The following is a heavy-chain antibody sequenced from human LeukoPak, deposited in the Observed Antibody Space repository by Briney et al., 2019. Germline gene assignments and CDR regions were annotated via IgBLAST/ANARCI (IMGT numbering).Heavy chain of an antibody. J-gene: IGHJ4*02. CDR3: ARDLNCMGGDH. V-gene: IGHV3-11*06. D-gene: IGHD3-16*01. Sequence: GVTLRLSCAASGFPFSDYYMSWIRRAPGKGLNWVAYISSSSRYTNYADSVKGRFIISRDTSKNTVYLQMNSLRAEDTAVYYCARDLNCMGGDHWGQGTLVTPSS. CDR2: ISSSSRYT. CDR1: GFPFSDYY.